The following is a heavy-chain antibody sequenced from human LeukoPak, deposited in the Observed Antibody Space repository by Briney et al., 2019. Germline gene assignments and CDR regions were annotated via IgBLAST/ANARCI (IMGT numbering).Heavy chain of an antibody. CDR1: GFTFSNFW. V-gene: IGHV3-7*04. CDR3: ARGDDFSGDH. Sequence: GGSLRLSCAVSGFTFSNFWMSWVRQAPGRGLEWVANIHPEGNEKYHVQSVKDRFTISRDNAKNSLFLQMNGLRVEDTAVYYCARGDDFSGDHWGQGTLVTVSS. D-gene: IGHD1-1*01. CDR2: IHPEGNEK. J-gene: IGHJ4*02.